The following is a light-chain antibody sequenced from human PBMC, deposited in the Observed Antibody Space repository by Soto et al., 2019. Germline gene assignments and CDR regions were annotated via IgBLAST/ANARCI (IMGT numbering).Light chain of an antibody. J-gene: IGKJ4*01. Sequence: EIVLTQSPSTLSLSPGERATLSCRASQNVANYLAWYQQKPGQAPRLLIYGASSRATGIPDRFSGSGSGTDFTLTISRLEPEDSAVYCCQQYGNSVTFGGGTKVDI. CDR3: QQYGNSVT. V-gene: IGKV3-20*01. CDR2: GAS. CDR1: QNVANY.